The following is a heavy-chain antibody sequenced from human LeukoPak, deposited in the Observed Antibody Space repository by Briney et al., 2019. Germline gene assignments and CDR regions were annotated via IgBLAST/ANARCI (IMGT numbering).Heavy chain of an antibody. J-gene: IGHJ4*02. V-gene: IGHV1-69*04. Sequence: GASVKVSCKASGGTFRSYAISWVRQAPGQGLEWMGRIIPILGIANYAQKFQGRVTITADKSTSTAYMELSSLRSEDTAVYYCARVKGRGSYYDSSGYYYYLDYWGQGTLVTFSS. D-gene: IGHD3-22*01. CDR1: GGTFRSYA. CDR2: IIPILGIA. CDR3: ARVKGRGSYYDSSGYYYYLDY.